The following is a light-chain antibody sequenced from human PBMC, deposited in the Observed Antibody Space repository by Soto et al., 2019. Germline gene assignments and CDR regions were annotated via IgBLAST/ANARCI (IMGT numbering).Light chain of an antibody. Sequence: QSVLTQPPSASGTPGQRVTISCSGSSSNIGSNYVFWYQKLPGTAPKLLIYRNNQRPSGVPDRFSGSKSGTSASLAISGLRSGDEADYYCAAWDDSLSGVVFGGGTKVTVL. CDR2: RNN. CDR1: SSNIGSNY. CDR3: AAWDDSLSGVV. J-gene: IGLJ2*01. V-gene: IGLV1-47*01.